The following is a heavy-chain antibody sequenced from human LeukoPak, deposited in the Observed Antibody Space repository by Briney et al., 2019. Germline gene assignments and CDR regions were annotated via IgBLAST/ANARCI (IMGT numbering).Heavy chain of an antibody. Sequence: PGGSLRLSCAASGFTFSSYEMNWVRQAPGKGLEWVSYISSSGSTIYYADSVKGRFTISRDNAKNSLYLQMNSLRAEDTAVYYCASASYGSGSYFHWFDPWGQGTLVTVSS. J-gene: IGHJ5*02. CDR3: ASASYGSGSYFHWFDP. D-gene: IGHD3-10*01. CDR2: ISSSGSTI. CDR1: GFTFSSYE. V-gene: IGHV3-48*03.